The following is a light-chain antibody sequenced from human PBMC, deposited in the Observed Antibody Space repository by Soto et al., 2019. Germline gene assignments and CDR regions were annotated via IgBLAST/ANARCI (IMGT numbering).Light chain of an antibody. CDR3: QQYNSYSLA. CDR2: KAS. CDR1: QSISSW. V-gene: IGKV1-5*03. J-gene: IGKJ1*01. Sequence: DIQMTQSPSTLSASVGDRVTITCRASQSISSWLAWYQQKPGKAPKLLIYKASSLESGVPSRFSGIGSGTEFTLTISSLKPDDFATYYCQQYNSYSLAFGQGTKVEI.